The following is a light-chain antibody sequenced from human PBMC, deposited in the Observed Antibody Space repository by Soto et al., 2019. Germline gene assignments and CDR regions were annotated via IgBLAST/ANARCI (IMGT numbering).Light chain of an antibody. CDR3: QQYGSSGT. V-gene: IGKV3-20*01. CDR1: QSVSSY. Sequence: ENVLTQSPATLSLSQGERATLSFRASQSVSSYLAWYQQKPGQAPRLLIYGASTRATGVPARFSGSGSGTDFTLTISRLEPEDFAVYYCQQYGSSGTFGQGTKVDI. J-gene: IGKJ1*01. CDR2: GAS.